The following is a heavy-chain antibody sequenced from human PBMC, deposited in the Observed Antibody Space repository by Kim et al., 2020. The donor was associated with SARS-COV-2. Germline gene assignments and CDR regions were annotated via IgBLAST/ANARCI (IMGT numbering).Heavy chain of an antibody. CDR1: GGSFSGYY. V-gene: IGHV4-34*01. J-gene: IGHJ6*02. CDR3: ARGVRITMVRGVIILIGYYYGMDV. CDR2: INHSGST. Sequence: SETLSLTCAVYGGSFSGYYWSWIRQPPGKGLEWIGEINHSGSTNYNPSLKSRVTISVDTSKNQFSLKLSSVTAADTAVYYCARGVRITMVRGVIILIGYYYGMDVWGQGTTVTVSS. D-gene: IGHD3-10*01.